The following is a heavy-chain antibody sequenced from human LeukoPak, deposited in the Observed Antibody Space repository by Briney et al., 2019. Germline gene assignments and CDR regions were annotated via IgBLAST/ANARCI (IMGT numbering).Heavy chain of an antibody. Sequence: GRSLRLSCAASGFTFNKYAMHWVRQAPGKGLEWVAVVSYLGNDKFYADSVKGRFTISKDNSNNTVYLEINSLRSEDMAVYYCARPLERRLIHYFDFWGPGTLVTVSS. CDR2: VSYLGNDK. CDR1: GFTFNKYA. J-gene: IGHJ4*02. V-gene: IGHV3-30-3*01. D-gene: IGHD6-25*01. CDR3: ARPLERRLIHYFDF.